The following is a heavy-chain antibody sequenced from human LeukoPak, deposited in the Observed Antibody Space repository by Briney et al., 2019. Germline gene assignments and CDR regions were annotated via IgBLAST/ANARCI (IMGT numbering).Heavy chain of an antibody. J-gene: IGHJ2*01. V-gene: IGHV4-59*08. Sequence: SETLSLTCTVSGGSISSYYWSWIRQPPGKGPEYIGYIYYSGSTNYNPSLKSRVTISVDTSKNQFSLKLSSVTAADTAVYYCARLRRDYYDSSGYPDWYFDLWGRGTLVTVSS. D-gene: IGHD3-22*01. CDR3: ARLRRDYYDSSGYPDWYFDL. CDR2: IYYSGST. CDR1: GGSISSYY.